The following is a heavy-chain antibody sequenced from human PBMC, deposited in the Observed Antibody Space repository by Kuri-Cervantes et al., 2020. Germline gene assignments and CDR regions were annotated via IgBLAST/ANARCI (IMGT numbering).Heavy chain of an antibody. CDR1: GFTFSDYY. V-gene: IGHV3-11*01. J-gene: IGHJ3*02. D-gene: IGHD1-26*01. CDR3: ARGGSPGAFDI. CDR2: ISSSGSTI. Sequence: GESLKISCAASGFTFSDYYMGWIRQAPGKGLEWVSYISSSGSTIYYADSVKGRFTISRDNAKNSLYLQMNSLRAEDTAVYYCARGGSPGAFDIWGQGTMVTVSS.